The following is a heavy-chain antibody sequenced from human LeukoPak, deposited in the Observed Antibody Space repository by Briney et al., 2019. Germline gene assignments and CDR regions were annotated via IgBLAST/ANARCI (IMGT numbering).Heavy chain of an antibody. CDR2: ISISRSYI. D-gene: IGHD6-19*01. J-gene: IGHJ6*03. V-gene: IGHV3-21*01. CDR3: AGAQEDSSGWYVYYSYMDV. Sequence: PGGSLRLSCAASGFTFSSYSMNGVRQAPGKGLEWVSSISISRSYIYYADSVKGRFTISRDNAKNSLYLQMNSLRAEDTAVYYCAGAQEDSSGWYVYYSYMDVWGKGTTVTVSS. CDR1: GFTFSSYS.